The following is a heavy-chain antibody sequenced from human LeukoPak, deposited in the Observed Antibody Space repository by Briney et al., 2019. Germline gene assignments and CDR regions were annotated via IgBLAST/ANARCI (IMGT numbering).Heavy chain of an antibody. CDR2: ISAYNGNT. Sequence: ASVKVSCKSSGYTFTSYGISWVRQAPGQGLEWMGWISAYNGNTNYAQKLQGRVTLTTDTSTSTAYMDLRSLRSDDTAVYYCARGFYYDSGGHDALDIWGQGTKVTVSS. CDR1: GYTFTSYG. D-gene: IGHD3-22*01. V-gene: IGHV1-18*01. CDR3: ARGFYYDSGGHDALDI. J-gene: IGHJ3*02.